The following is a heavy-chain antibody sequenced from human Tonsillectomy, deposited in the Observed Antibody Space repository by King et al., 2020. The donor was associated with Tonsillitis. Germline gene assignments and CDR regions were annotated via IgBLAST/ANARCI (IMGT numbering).Heavy chain of an antibody. CDR2: IKQVGSEK. J-gene: IGHJ4*02. V-gene: IGHV3-7*03. Sequence: VQLVDSGGGWVKPGGSFRLSCAASGFTFSSNWMSWVRQAPGKGLEWVANIKQVGSEKYYVDSGKGRFTISRDNAKNSLYPQMNSLRAEDTAVYYCARASDCWCGYLVFFDYWGQGPLVTVST. CDR3: ARASDCWCGYLVFFDY. CDR1: GFTFSSNW. D-gene: IGHD3-3*01.